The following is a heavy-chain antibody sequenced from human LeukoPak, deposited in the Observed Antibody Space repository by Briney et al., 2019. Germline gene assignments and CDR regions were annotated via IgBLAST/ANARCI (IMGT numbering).Heavy chain of an antibody. CDR3: ARGVRERSAPYYYYYYMDV. J-gene: IGHJ6*03. CDR2: INPNSGGT. CDR1: GYTFTGYY. Sequence: GASVTVSCKASGYTFTGYYMHWVRQAPGQGLEWMGWINPNSGGTNYAQKFQGWVTMTRDTSISTAYMELSRLRSDDTAVYYCARGVRERSAPYYYYYYMDVWGKGTTVTVSS. V-gene: IGHV1-2*04. D-gene: IGHD2-8*01.